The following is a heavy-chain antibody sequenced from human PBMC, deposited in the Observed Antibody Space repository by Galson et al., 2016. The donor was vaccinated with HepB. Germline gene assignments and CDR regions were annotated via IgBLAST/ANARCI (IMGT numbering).Heavy chain of an antibody. J-gene: IGHJ4*02. D-gene: IGHD1-1*01. CDR2: ISGSGYDT. V-gene: IGHV3-23*01. Sequence: SLRLSCAASGFTFSSYIMSWVRQAPGKRLEWVAAISGSGYDTYYTDPAKGRFTISKDKSKTTVYHHMNNLRAEDTAIDYCAKLMGDWGDRSTGFVDYWGQGTLVTVSS. CDR1: GFTFSSYI. CDR3: AKLMGDWGDRSTGFVDY.